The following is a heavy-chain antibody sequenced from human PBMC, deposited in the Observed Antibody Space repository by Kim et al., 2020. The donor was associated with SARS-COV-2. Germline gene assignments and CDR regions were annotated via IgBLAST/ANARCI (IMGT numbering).Heavy chain of an antibody. V-gene: IGHV4-31*02. D-gene: IGHD2-8*01. J-gene: IGHJ5*02. CDR3: ARSRDGGGLISWFDP. Sequence: SLKSRVTISVDTSKNQFSLKLSSVTAADTAVYYCARSRDGGGLISWFDPWGQGTLVTVSS.